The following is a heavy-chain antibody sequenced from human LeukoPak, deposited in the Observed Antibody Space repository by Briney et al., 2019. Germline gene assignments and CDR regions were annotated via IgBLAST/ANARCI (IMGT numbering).Heavy chain of an antibody. D-gene: IGHD5-18*01. J-gene: IGHJ4*02. Sequence: SETLSLTCTVSGGSISNYYWSWIRQPPGKGLEWIGYIYYGGSTNYNPSLKSRVTISVDTSKNQFSLKLSSVTAADTAVYYCARRRGYSYDYWGQGTLVTVSS. CDR3: ARRRGYSYDY. CDR2: IYYGGST. CDR1: GGSISNYY. V-gene: IGHV4-59*08.